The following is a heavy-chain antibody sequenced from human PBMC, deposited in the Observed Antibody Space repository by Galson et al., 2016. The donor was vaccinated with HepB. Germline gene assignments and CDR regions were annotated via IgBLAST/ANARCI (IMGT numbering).Heavy chain of an antibody. CDR2: ISDSGGNT. J-gene: IGHJ4*02. D-gene: IGHD3-16*01. CDR3: AKVPLGERKVTFGAVRRKKGITFFDH. V-gene: IGHV3-23*01. CDR1: GFSFYSFA. Sequence: SLRLSCAASGFSFYSFAMGWVRQAPGKGLEWVSGISDSGGNTWDADSVKGRFINSRDNSKNTLYLQLNRLRAEDTAVYYCAKVPLGERKVTFGAVRRKKGITFFDHWGQGTLVTVSS.